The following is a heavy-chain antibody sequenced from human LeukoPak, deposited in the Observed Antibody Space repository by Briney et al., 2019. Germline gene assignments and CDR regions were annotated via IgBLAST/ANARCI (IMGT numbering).Heavy chain of an antibody. CDR3: ARGDHYDSSHFDY. D-gene: IGHD3-22*01. CDR2: INHSGST. Sequence: SETLSLTCAVYGGSFSGYYWSWIRQPPGKGLEWIGEINHSGSTNYNPSLKSRVTISVDTSKNQFSLKLSSVTAADTAVYYCARGDHYDSSHFDYWGQGTLVTVSS. J-gene: IGHJ4*02. CDR1: GGSFSGYY. V-gene: IGHV4-34*01.